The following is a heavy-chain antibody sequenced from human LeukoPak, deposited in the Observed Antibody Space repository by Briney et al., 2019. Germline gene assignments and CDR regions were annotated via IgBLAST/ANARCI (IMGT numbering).Heavy chain of an antibody. CDR1: GFNFRSYW. J-gene: IGHJ6*03. CDR3: ARRRMQFHYYYYYYMDV. CDR2: IKQDGSEK. Sequence: PGGSLRLSCAASGFNFRSYWMSWVRQAPGKGLEWVANIKQDGSEKYYVDSVKGRFTVSRDNAKKSLYLQMNSLRVEDTAVYYCARRRMQFHYYYYYYMDVWGKGTTVTISS. D-gene: IGHD2-21*01. V-gene: IGHV3-7*01.